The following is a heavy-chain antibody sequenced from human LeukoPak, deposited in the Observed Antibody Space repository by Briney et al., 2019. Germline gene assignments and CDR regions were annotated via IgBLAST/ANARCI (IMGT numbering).Heavy chain of an antibody. CDR2: ISAYNGNT. J-gene: IGHJ4*02. D-gene: IGHD2-15*01. V-gene: IGHV1-18*01. Sequence: ASVKVSCKAYGYTFNAYGVTWVRQAPGQGPEWMGWISAYNGNTNYVQKFRGRVTMTIDTSTRTVYMELRSLRYDDTAVYYCASLSLSSGGGAYWGQGTLVTVSS. CDR1: GYTFNAYG. CDR3: ASLSLSSGGGAY.